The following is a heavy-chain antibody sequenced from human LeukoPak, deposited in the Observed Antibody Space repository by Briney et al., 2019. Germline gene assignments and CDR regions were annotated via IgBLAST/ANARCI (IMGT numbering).Heavy chain of an antibody. J-gene: IGHJ4*02. CDR1: GGSISSSSYY. Sequence: SETLSLTCTVSGGSISSSSYYWGWIRQPPGKGLEWIGSIYYSGSTYYNPSLKSRVTISVDTSKNQFSLKLSSVTAADTAVYYCARDAGYSSSWYGYYWGQGTLVTVSS. D-gene: IGHD6-13*01. CDR3: ARDAGYSSSWYGYY. V-gene: IGHV4-39*07. CDR2: IYYSGST.